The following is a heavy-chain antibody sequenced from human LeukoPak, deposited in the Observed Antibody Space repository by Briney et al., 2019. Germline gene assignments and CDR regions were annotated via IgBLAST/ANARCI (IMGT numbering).Heavy chain of an antibody. CDR3: AKEWSSSWYVAYFDY. D-gene: IGHD6-13*01. CDR2: IRYDGSNK. Sequence: PGGSLRLSCAASGFTFSSYGVHWVRQAPGKGLEWVAFIRYDGSNKYYADSVKGRFTISRDNSKNTLYLQMNSLRAEDTAVYYCAKEWSSSWYVAYFDYWGQGTLVTVSS. CDR1: GFTFSSYG. J-gene: IGHJ4*02. V-gene: IGHV3-30*02.